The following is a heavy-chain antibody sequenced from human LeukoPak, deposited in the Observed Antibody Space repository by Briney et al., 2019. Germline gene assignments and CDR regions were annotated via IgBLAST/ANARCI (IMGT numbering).Heavy chain of an antibody. CDR1: GGSFSGYY. CDR2: INHSGST. J-gene: IGHJ4*02. V-gene: IGHV4-34*01. CDR3: ARGHSSSWYRH. D-gene: IGHD6-13*01. Sequence: PSETLSLTCTVSGGSFSGYYWSWIRQPPGKGLEWIGEINHSGSTNYNPSLKSRVTISVDTSKNQFSLKLSSVTAADTAVYYCARGHSSSWYRHWGQGTLVTVSS.